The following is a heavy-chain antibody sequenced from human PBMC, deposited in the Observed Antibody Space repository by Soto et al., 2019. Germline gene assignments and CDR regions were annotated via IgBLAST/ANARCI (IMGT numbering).Heavy chain of an antibody. CDR2: INPSGGST. J-gene: IGHJ5*02. CDR1: GYTFTSYY. CDR3: AREHLIAARPQGWFDP. D-gene: IGHD6-6*01. V-gene: IGHV1-46*01. Sequence: ASVKVSCKASGYTFTSYYMHWVRQAPGQGLEWMGIINPSGGSTSYAQKFQGRVTMTRDTSTSTVYMELSSLRSEDTAVYYCAREHLIAARPQGWFDPWGQGTLVTVSS.